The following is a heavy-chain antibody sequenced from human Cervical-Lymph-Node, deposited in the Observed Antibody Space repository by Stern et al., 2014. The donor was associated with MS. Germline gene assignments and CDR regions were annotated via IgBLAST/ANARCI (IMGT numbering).Heavy chain of an antibody. CDR1: GGNFSVLA. CDR2: IIPILETA. J-gene: IGHJ5*02. D-gene: IGHD1-1*01. CDR3: ALLSYNSGPES. V-gene: IGHV1-69*06. Sequence: DQLVESGAEVTKPESSVKVSCQASGGNFSVLAISWVRQAPGQRPEWMGGIIPILETATYAQKFQGRVTITADRSTSRVHMEMTSLRGEDTAVFYCALLSYNSGPESWGQGTLVTVSS.